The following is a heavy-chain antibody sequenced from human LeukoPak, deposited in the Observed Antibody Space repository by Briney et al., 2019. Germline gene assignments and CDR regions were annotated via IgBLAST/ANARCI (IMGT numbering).Heavy chain of an antibody. CDR2: ISSSSTI. V-gene: IGHV3-48*01. CDR1: GFTFSSYS. CDR3: ARDRGVARPFDY. J-gene: IGHJ4*02. D-gene: IGHD3-10*01. Sequence: GGSLRLSCAASGFTFSSYSMNWVRQAPGKGLEWVPYISSSSTIYYADSVKGRFTISRDNAKNSLYLQMNSLRAEDTAVYYCARDRGVARPFDYWGQGTLVTVSS.